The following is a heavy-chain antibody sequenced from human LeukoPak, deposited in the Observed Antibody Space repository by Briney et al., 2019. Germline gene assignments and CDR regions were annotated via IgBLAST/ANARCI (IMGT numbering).Heavy chain of an antibody. J-gene: IGHJ5*02. CDR3: ARDYAQRWELLNTYNWFDP. D-gene: IGHD1-26*01. V-gene: IGHV3-74*01. Sequence: PGGSLRLSCAASGFTFSSYWMHWVRQAPGKGLVWVSRIDTDGSSTSYADSVKGRFTISRDNAKNSLYLQMNSLRAEDTAVYYCARDYAQRWELLNTYNWFDPWGQGTLVTVSS. CDR2: IDTDGSST. CDR1: GFTFSSYW.